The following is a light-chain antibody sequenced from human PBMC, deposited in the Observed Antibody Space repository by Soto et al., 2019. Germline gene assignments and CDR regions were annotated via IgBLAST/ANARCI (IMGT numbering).Light chain of an antibody. CDR2: GAS. CDR1: QTVRRS. CDR3: QQYDSAPRT. Sequence: EVVLTQSPATLSVSPGERATLXXRASQTVRRSVAWDQQRPGQAPRXVRDGASPRATGSPARFSGSAAGTEFTLTSNRLEPEDFAVYYCQQYDSAPRTFGQGTKVDIK. V-gene: IGKV3-15*01. J-gene: IGKJ1*01.